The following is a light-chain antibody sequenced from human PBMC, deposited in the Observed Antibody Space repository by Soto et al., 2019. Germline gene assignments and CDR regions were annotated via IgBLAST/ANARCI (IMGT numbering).Light chain of an antibody. CDR1: SSNIGSNT. J-gene: IGLJ2*01. V-gene: IGLV1-44*01. Sequence: QSVLTQPPSASGTHGQRVTISCSGSSSNIGSNTVNWYQQLPGTAPKLLIYSNNQRPSGVPDRFSGSKSGTSASLAISRLQSEDEADYYGAAWDDSLNGVVLGGGTKLTVL. CDR2: SNN. CDR3: AAWDDSLNGVV.